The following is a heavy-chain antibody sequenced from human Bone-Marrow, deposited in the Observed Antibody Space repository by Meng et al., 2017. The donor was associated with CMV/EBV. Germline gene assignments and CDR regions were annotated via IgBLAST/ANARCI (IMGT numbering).Heavy chain of an antibody. J-gene: IGHJ3*02. D-gene: IGHD4-23*01. V-gene: IGHV3-33*08. CDR2: IWYDGSNK. Sequence: GESLKISCSASGFTFSRYWMSWVRQAPGKGLEWVAVIWYDGSNKYYADSVKGRFTISRDNSKNTLYLQMNSLRAEDTAVYYCAILRGGYGGNLEAFDIWGQGTMATVSS. CDR1: GFTFSRYW. CDR3: AILRGGYGGNLEAFDI.